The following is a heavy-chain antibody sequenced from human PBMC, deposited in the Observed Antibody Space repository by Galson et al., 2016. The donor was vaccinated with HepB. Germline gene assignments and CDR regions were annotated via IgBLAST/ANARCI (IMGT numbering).Heavy chain of an antibody. CDR2: INPKSDGT. Sequence: SVKVSCKASGYTFTDYYMHWVRQAPGQGLEWMGWINPKSDGTSYAQKFQGRITMTRDTSISTAYMELRRLRSDDTAVYYCARETVSSGWWPLDDWGQGTLVTVSS. CDR1: GYTFTDYY. V-gene: IGHV1-2*02. J-gene: IGHJ4*02. CDR3: ARETVSSGWWPLDD. D-gene: IGHD2-15*01.